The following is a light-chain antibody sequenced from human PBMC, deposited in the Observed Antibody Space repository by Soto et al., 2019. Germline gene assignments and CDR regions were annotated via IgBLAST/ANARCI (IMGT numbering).Light chain of an antibody. CDR1: SSDVGGYNY. CDR3: RSYTSSAYVV. J-gene: IGLJ2*01. V-gene: IGLV2-14*01. Sequence: QSALTQPASVSGSPGQSITISCTGTSSDVGGYNYVSWYQQHPGKAPKLMIYDVSNRPSGVSNRFSGSKSGNTASLTISGLQAEDEADYYCRSYTSSAYVVFGRGTKLTVL. CDR2: DVS.